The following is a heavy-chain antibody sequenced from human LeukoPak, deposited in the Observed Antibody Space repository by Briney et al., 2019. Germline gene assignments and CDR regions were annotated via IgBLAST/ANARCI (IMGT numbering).Heavy chain of an antibody. J-gene: IGHJ3*02. CDR3: AKGGRGYSYGSVLDAFDI. CDR2: ITTSGAST. CDR1: GFTFSSYA. V-gene: IGHV3-23*01. D-gene: IGHD5-18*01. Sequence: PGGSLRLSCAASGFTFSSYAMSWVRQAPGKGLEWVSTITTSGASTYYADSVKGRFTISRDNSKNTLYLQMNSLRAEDTAVYYCAKGGRGYSYGSVLDAFDIWGQGTMVTVSS.